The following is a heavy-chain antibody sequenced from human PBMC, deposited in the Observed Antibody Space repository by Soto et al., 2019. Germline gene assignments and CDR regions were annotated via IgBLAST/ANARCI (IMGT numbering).Heavy chain of an antibody. Sequence: GGSLRLSCAASGFTFSSYSMIWVRQAPGKGLEWVSSISSTRSYLYYADSLKGRFTISRDNAKNSLYLQMNSLRAEDTARYYCARGNGPFSYYYAMDVWGQGTTVTVSS. CDR2: ISSTRSYL. J-gene: IGHJ6*02. D-gene: IGHD2-8*01. V-gene: IGHV3-21*01. CDR1: GFTFSSYS. CDR3: ARGNGPFSYYYAMDV.